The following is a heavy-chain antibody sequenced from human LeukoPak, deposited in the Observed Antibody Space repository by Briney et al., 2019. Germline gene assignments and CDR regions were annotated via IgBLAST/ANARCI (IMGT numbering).Heavy chain of an antibody. CDR3: ARVGSEPGIAAAETFDY. V-gene: IGHV1-8*03. D-gene: IGHD6-13*01. Sequence: GASVKVSCKAFGYTFTSYDINWVRQATGQGLEWMGWMNPNSGNTGYAQKFQGRVTITRNTSISTAYMELSRLRSDDTAVYYCARVGSEPGIAAAETFDYWGQGTLVTVSS. CDR2: MNPNSGNT. J-gene: IGHJ4*02. CDR1: GYTFTSYD.